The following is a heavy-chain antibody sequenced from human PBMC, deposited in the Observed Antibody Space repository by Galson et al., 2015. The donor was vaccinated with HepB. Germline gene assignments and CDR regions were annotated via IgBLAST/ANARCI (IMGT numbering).Heavy chain of an antibody. J-gene: IGHJ5*02. D-gene: IGHD4-17*01. CDR3: AKATTVTTSGWFDP. CDR1: GFTFSSYG. V-gene: IGHV3-30*02. CDR2: IRYDGSNK. Sequence: SLRLSCAASGFTFSSYGMHWVRQAPGKGLEWVAFIRYDGSNKYYADSVKGRFTISRDNSKNTLYLQMNSLRAEDTAVYYCAKATTVTTSGWFDPWGQGTLVTVSS.